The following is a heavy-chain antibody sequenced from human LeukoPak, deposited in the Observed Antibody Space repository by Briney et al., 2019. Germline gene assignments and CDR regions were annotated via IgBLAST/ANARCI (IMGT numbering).Heavy chain of an antibody. Sequence: GGSLRLSCAASGFTFSSYAMHWVRQAPGRGLEWVSYISSSGTDKYYADSVRGRFTISRDNAKNSLYLQMNSLRAEDTAVYYCASSSGWYYWGQGALVTVSS. V-gene: IGHV3-21*05. CDR2: ISSSGTDK. CDR1: GFTFSSYA. D-gene: IGHD6-19*01. CDR3: ASSSGWYY. J-gene: IGHJ4*02.